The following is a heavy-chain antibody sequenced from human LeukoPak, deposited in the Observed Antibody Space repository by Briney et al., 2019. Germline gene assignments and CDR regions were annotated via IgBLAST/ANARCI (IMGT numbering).Heavy chain of an antibody. CDR1: GFIFTSNR. Sequence: GGSLRLSCAASGFIFTSNRMNWVRQAPGKGLEWVANIKHDGSEQIYVDSVKGRFTISRDNAKGSVYLQMNSLRAEDTAVYYCTRGLGEHGGVSDRWGQGTLVIVS. CDR2: IKHDGSEQ. CDR3: TRGLGEHGGVSDR. D-gene: IGHD3-16*01. V-gene: IGHV3-7*01. J-gene: IGHJ5*02.